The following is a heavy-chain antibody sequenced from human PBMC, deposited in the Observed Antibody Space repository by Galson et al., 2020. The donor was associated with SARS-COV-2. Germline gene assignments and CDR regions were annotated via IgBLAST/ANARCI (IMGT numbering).Heavy chain of an antibody. CDR2: ITSTGDDT. CDR1: GFTFSSQA. J-gene: IGHJ4*02. CDR3: AKGRVITVMRGITMTAIDC. V-gene: IGHV3-23*01. D-gene: IGHD3-10*01. Sequence: TGGSLRLSCAAPGFTFSSQAMTWVRQAPGKGLEWVSGITSTGDDTYYADSVKGRFTISRDNSEDTLYLQMSSLRAEDTAVYYCAKGRVITVMRGITMTAIDCWGQGTLVTVSA.